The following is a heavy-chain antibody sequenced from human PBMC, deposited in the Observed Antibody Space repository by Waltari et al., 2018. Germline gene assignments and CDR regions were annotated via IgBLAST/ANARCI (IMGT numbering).Heavy chain of an antibody. CDR3: AAVTPRAFDI. Sequence: QVQLVESGGGVVQPGGSLRLSCAASGFTFSSYGMHWVRQAPGKGLEWVAFIRYDGSNKYYVDSVKGRFTISRDNSKNTLYLQMNSLRAEDTAVYYCAAVTPRAFDIWGQGTMVTVSS. CDR1: GFTFSSYG. V-gene: IGHV3-30*02. J-gene: IGHJ3*02. CDR2: IRYDGSNK. D-gene: IGHD4-4*01.